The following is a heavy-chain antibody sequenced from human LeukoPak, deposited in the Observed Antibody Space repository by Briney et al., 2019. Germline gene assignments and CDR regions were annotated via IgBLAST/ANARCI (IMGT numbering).Heavy chain of an antibody. J-gene: IGHJ6*03. CDR2: IYTSGST. D-gene: IGHD3-3*01. CDR1: GGSISSYY. Sequence: SETLSLTCTASGGSISSYYWSWIRQPAGKGLEWIGRIYTSGSTNYNPSLKSRVTMSVDTSKNQFSLKLSSVTAADTAVYYCARVSRLDFWSGPYYYYYMDVWGKGTTVTVSS. V-gene: IGHV4-4*07. CDR3: ARVSRLDFWSGPYYYYYMDV.